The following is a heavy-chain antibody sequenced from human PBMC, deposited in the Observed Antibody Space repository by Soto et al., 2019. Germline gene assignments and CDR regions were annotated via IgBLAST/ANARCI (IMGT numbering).Heavy chain of an antibody. CDR3: AKHQDYYDSSGYYSYYFDY. CDR2: LYSGGSA. V-gene: IGHV3-53*01. J-gene: IGHJ4*02. CDR1: GFTVNTNY. D-gene: IGHD3-22*01. Sequence: EVQLVESGGGLVQPGGSLRLSCAASGFTVNTNYMTWVRQAPGKGLEWVSVLYSGGSAYYADSVRGRFTISRDNSKNTLYLQMNSLRAEDTAVYYCAKHQDYYDSSGYYSYYFDYWGQGTLVTVSS.